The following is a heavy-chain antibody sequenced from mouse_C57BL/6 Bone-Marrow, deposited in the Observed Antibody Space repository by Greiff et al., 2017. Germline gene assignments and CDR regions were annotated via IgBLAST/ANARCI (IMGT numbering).Heavy chain of an antibody. CDR2: IDPSDSYT. V-gene: IGHV1-50*01. CDR1: GYTFTSYW. CDR3: ARSVITTASDWYFDV. D-gene: IGHD1-1*01. Sequence: QVQLQQSGAELVKPGASVKLSCKASGYTFTSYWMPWVKQRPGQGLEWIGEIDPSDSYTNNNQKFKGKATLTVDTSSSTAYMQLSSLTSEDSAVYYCARSVITTASDWYFDVWGTGTTVTVSS. J-gene: IGHJ1*03.